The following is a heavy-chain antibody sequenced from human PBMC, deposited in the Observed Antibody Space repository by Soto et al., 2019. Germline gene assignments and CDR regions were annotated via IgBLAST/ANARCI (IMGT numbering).Heavy chain of an antibody. D-gene: IGHD3-10*01. V-gene: IGHV3-23*01. Sequence: EVQLLESGGGLVQPGGSLRLSCAASGFTFSSYAMSWVRQAPGKGLEWVSAISGSGGSTYYADSVKGRFTISRDNSKNPLYLQMNSLRAEDTAVYYCAKAPRGVIIRGGGLDYWGQGTLVTVSS. CDR2: ISGSGGST. J-gene: IGHJ4*02. CDR3: AKAPRGVIIRGGGLDY. CDR1: GFTFSSYA.